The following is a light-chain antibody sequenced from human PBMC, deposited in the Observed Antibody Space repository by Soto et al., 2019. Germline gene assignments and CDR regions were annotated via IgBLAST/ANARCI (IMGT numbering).Light chain of an antibody. V-gene: IGKV3-20*01. CDR1: QSVSSN. J-gene: IGKJ1*01. Sequence: EIVLTQSPGTLSLSPGERASLSCRASQSVSSNLAWYQQKPGQTPRLLIYDASTRATGVPARFSGSGSGTDFTLTISRLEPEDFAVYYCQQYGSSRWTFGQGTKVDIK. CDR2: DAS. CDR3: QQYGSSRWT.